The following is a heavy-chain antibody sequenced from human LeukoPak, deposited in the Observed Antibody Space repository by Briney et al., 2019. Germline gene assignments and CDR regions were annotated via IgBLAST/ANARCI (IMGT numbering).Heavy chain of an antibody. Sequence: SETLSLTCNVSGDYITTTNYYWAWIRQPPGKGLEWIASVFYSGTTYYNPSLKSRVLLSMDTSTKQISLRLTSVTATDTAIYYCARRSRLYKHETTGYHDSWGQGTLVTVSS. CDR1: GDYITTTNYY. CDR2: VFYSGTT. J-gene: IGHJ4*02. V-gene: IGHV4-39*01. D-gene: IGHD3-9*01. CDR3: ARRSRLYKHETTGYHDS.